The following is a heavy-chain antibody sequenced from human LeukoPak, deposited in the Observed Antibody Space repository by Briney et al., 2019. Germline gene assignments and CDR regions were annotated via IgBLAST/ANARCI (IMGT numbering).Heavy chain of an antibody. D-gene: IGHD4-17*01. J-gene: IGHJ6*02. Sequence: ASVNVSCKVSGYTLTELSMHWVRQAPGKGLEWMGGFDPEDGETIYAQKFQGRVTMTEDTSTDTAYMELSSLRSEDTAVYYCATDRPGMTTVIGYYYCGMDVWGQGTTVTVSS. CDR1: GYTLTELS. V-gene: IGHV1-24*01. CDR3: ATDRPGMTTVIGYYYCGMDV. CDR2: FDPEDGET.